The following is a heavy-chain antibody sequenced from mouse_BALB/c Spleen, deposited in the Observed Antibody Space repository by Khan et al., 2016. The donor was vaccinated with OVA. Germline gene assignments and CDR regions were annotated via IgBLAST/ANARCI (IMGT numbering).Heavy chain of an antibody. Sequence: QVQLQQPGPGLVQPSQSLSITCTVSGFSLTSYGVHWVRQSPGKGLEWLGVIWSGGSTDYNAAFISRLSISKDNSKSQVFFKMNSLQANDTAIYYCARNYDYDEGPAYWGQGTLVTVSA. CDR2: IWSGGST. D-gene: IGHD2-4*01. J-gene: IGHJ3*01. CDR3: ARNYDYDEGPAY. V-gene: IGHV2-2*02. CDR1: GFSLTSYG.